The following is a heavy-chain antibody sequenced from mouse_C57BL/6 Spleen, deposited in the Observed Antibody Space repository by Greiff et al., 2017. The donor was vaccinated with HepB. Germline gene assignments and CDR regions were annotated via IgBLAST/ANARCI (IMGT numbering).Heavy chain of an antibody. D-gene: IGHD2-4*01. CDR1: DFPFSAYA. Sequence: VQLVGSGGDLLKPGGSLKLSCAPSDFPFSAYARSWFPQTPDKRLGWAATISSVGSYTYYPDSVKGRFPISRDNAKNTLYLQMSSLKSEDTAMYYCARHEGLRGYFDYWGQGTTLTVSS. V-gene: IGHV5-6*01. CDR3: ARHEGLRGYFDY. CDR2: ISSVGSYT. J-gene: IGHJ2*01.